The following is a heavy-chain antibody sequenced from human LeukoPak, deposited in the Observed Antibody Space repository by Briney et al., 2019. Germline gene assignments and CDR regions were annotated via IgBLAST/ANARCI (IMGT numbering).Heavy chain of an antibody. CDR1: GGCFSGYY. J-gene: IGHJ6*02. V-gene: IGHV4-34*01. CDR3: ARGRGSGSYHYYYYYGMDV. Sequence: SETLSLTCAVYGGCFSGYYWSWIRQPPGKGLEWIGEINHSGSTNYNPSLKSRVTISVDTSKNQSSLKLSSVTAADTAVYYCARGRGSGSYHYYYYYGMDVWGQGTTITVSS. CDR2: INHSGST. D-gene: IGHD1-26*01.